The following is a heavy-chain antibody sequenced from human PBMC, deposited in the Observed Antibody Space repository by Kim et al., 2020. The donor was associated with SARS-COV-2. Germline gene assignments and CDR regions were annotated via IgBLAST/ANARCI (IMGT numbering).Heavy chain of an antibody. D-gene: IGHD6-19*01. CDR3: ARGHFNIGVPNEFDG. CDR1: GGSFSDSNYC. J-gene: IGHJ4*02. CDR2: FYYSGSTY. Sequence: SETLSLTCTVSGGSFSDSNYCWGWIRQPPGKGLEWIGSFYYSGSTYYYSPSLKSRVAIFADTSKSQFSLKLNSVTAADTAVYYCARGHFNIGVPNEFDGWGQGTLVTVSS. V-gene: IGHV4-39*01.